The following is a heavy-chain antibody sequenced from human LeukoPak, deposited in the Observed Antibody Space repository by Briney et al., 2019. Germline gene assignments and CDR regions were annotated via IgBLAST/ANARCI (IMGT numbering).Heavy chain of an antibody. J-gene: IGHJ4*02. D-gene: IGHD3-10*01. CDR1: GFTFSSYS. Sequence: GGSLRLSCAASGFTFSSYSMNWVRQAPGKGLEWVSSISSSSRYIYYADSVKGRFTISRDNAKNSLYLQMNSLRAEDTAVYYCARGRPLMVYYFDYWGQGTLVTVSS. CDR3: ARGRPLMVYYFDY. CDR2: ISSSSRYI. V-gene: IGHV3-21*01.